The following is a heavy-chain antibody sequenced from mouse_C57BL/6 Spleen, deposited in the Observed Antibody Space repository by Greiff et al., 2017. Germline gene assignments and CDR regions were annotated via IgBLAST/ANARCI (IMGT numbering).Heavy chain of an antibody. D-gene: IGHD2-4*01. J-gene: IGHJ4*01. V-gene: IGHV5-6*01. CDR2: ISSGGSYT. CDR3: ARLYYDYDGAMDY. CDR1: GFTFSSYG. Sequence: EVKLMESGGDLVKPGGSLKLSCAASGFTFSSYGMSWVRQTPDKRLEWVATISSGGSYTYYPDSVKGRFTIFRDNAKNTLYLQMSSLKSEDTAMYYCARLYYDYDGAMDYWGQGTSVTVSS.